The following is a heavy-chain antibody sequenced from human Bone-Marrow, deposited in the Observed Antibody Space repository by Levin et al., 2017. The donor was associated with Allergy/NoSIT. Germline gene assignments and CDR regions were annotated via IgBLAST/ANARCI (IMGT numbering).Heavy chain of an antibody. Sequence: GSLRLSCTVSGGSISSYYWSWIRQPPGKGLEWIGYIYYSGSTNYNPSLKSRVTISVDTSKNQFSLKLSSVTAADTAVYYCAREGLGIIDYWGQGTLVTVSS. V-gene: IGHV4-59*01. D-gene: IGHD7-27*01. J-gene: IGHJ4*02. CDR3: AREGLGIIDY. CDR1: GGSISSYY. CDR2: IYYSGST.